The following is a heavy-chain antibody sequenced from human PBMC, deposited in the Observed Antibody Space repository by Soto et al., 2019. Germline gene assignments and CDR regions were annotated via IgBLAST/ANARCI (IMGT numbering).Heavy chain of an antibody. V-gene: IGHV1-18*01. Sequence: ASVKVSCKASGYTFTSYGISWVRQAPGQGLEWMGWISAYNGNTNYAQKLQGRVTMTTDTSTSTAYMELRSLRSDDTAVYYCARDPGIQLWAYYYYYGMDVWGQGTRVTVSS. J-gene: IGHJ6*02. CDR2: ISAYNGNT. CDR1: GYTFTSYG. CDR3: ARDPGIQLWAYYYYYGMDV. D-gene: IGHD5-18*01.